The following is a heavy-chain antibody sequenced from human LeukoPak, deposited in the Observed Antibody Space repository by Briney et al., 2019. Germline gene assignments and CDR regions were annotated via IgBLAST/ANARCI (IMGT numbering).Heavy chain of an antibody. CDR3: ARGGSGWLFDY. CDR2: IYYSGST. V-gene: IGHV4-59*01. J-gene: IGHJ4*02. CDR1: GGSIRSYY. Sequence: PSETLSLTCTVSGGSIRSYYWSWIRQPPGRGLEWIGYIYYSGSTNYNPSLKSRVTISVDTSKHQFSLKVSSVTAADTAVYYCARGGSGWLFDYWGQGTLVTVSS. D-gene: IGHD6-19*01.